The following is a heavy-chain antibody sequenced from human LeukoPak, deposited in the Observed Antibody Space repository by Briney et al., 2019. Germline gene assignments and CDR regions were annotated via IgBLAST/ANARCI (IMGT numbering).Heavy chain of an antibody. CDR1: EFTFSSYW. CDR3: AKASSSPGYFDY. CDR2: INGDGSST. D-gene: IGHD6-13*01. Sequence: GGSLRLSCTASEFTFSSYWMHWVRQPPGKGLVWVSRINGDGSSTSYADAVKGRFTISRDNSKNTLYLQMNSLRAEDTAVYYCAKASSSPGYFDYWGQGTLVTVSS. J-gene: IGHJ4*02. V-gene: IGHV3-74*01.